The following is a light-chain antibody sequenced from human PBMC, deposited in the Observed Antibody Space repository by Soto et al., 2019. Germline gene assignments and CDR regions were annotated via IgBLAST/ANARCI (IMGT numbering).Light chain of an antibody. V-gene: IGKV3-20*01. J-gene: IGKJ4*01. Sequence: EIVLTQSPGTLSLSPGERATLSCRASQSVSSSYLAWYQQQPGQARRLLIYGASSRATGIPDRVSGSGTGTAFTLTISRLEDVDVAVYYYHQNDTSLIFGEGTKVEIK. CDR3: HQNDTSLI. CDR2: GAS. CDR1: QSVSSSY.